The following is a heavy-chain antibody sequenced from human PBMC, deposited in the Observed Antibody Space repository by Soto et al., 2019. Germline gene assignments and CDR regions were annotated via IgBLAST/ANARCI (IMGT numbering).Heavy chain of an antibody. CDR1: GYTFTGYY. CDR2: INPNSGGT. J-gene: IGHJ6*02. CDR3: ARDPVVPADIWGYYYGMDA. D-gene: IGHD2-2*01. Sequence: ASVKVSCKASGYTFTGYYMHWVRQAPGQGLEWMGWINPNSGGTNYAQKFQGRVTMTRDTSISTAYMELSRPRSDDTAVYYCARDPVVPADIWGYYYGMDACRQGPTVPASS. V-gene: IGHV1-2*02.